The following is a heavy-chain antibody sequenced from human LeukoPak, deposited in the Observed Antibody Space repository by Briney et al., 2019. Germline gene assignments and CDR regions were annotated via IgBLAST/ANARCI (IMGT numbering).Heavy chain of an antibody. CDR2: ISSSSSYI. CDR1: GFTFSSYS. V-gene: IGHV3-21*01. CDR3: ARRFSRSRRSWFDP. Sequence: GRSLRLSCAASGFTFSSYSMNWVRQAPGKGLEWVSSISSSSSYIYYADSVKGRFTISRDNAKNSLYLQMNSLRAEDTAVYYCARRFSRSRRSWFDPWGQGTLVTVSS. J-gene: IGHJ5*02. D-gene: IGHD6-13*01.